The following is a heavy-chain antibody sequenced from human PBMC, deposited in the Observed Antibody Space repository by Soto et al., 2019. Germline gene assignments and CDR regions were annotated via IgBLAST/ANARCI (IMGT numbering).Heavy chain of an antibody. CDR1: GYTFTGDY. CDR3: ARLPNGSSYYFDY. D-gene: IGHD6-6*01. J-gene: IGHJ4*02. CDR2: INPNSGGT. V-gene: IGHV1-2*04. Sequence: QVQLVQSGAEVKEPGASVKVSCKASGYTFTGDYLHWVRQAPGQGLEWMGWINPNSGGTNYAQTFHGWVTMTRDTSLSTAYMELGRLRSDDTAVYYCARLPNGSSYYFDYWGQGTLVTVSS.